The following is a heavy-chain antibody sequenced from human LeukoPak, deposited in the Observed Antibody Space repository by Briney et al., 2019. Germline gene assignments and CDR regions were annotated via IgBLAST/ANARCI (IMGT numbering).Heavy chain of an antibody. V-gene: IGHV4-61*02. CDR2: IYTSGST. J-gene: IGHJ6*03. CDR1: GGSISSGSYY. Sequence: SQTLSLTCTVSGGSISSGSYYWSWIRQPAGKGLEWIGRIYTSGSTNYNPSLKSRVTISVDTSKNQFSLKLSSVTAADTAVYYCARRGIAAAGTPYYYYYYMDVWGKGTTVTISS. CDR3: ARRGIAAAGTPYYYYYYMDV. D-gene: IGHD6-13*01.